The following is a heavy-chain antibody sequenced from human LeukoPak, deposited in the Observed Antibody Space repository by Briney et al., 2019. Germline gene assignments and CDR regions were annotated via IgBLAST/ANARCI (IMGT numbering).Heavy chain of an antibody. CDR3: ASEAFCAGGRCYLQRVAS. CDR1: GYTFTAYY. V-gene: IGHV1-2*02. J-gene: IGHJ4*02. CDR2: IDASTGDT. D-gene: IGHD2-15*01. Sequence: ASVKVSCKASGYTFTAYYMHWVRQAPGQGLEWMGWIDASTGDTKYAQKFQGRVTISRDTSTGTSYMELRSLMSGDTAVYYCASEAFCAGGRCYLQRVASWGPGTLVTVSS.